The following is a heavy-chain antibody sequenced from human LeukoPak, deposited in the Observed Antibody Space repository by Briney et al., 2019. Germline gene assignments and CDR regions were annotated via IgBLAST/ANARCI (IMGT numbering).Heavy chain of an antibody. D-gene: IGHD2-2*01. CDR1: GGSISSCY. V-gene: IGHV4-4*07. Sequence: SETVSLTCTVSGGSISSCYWSWTRQPAGKGLEWIGRIYTSGSTNYNPSLKSRVTMSVETSKNQFSLKLSSVTAADTAVYYCARPLRYCSSTSCYYYYYYMDVWGKGTTVTVSS. CDR3: ARPLRYCSSTSCYYYYYYMDV. CDR2: IYTSGST. J-gene: IGHJ6*03.